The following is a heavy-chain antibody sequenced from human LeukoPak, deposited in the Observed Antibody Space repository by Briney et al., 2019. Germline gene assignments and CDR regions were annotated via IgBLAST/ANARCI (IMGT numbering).Heavy chain of an antibody. CDR1: GFTFSSYS. D-gene: IGHD2-15*01. J-gene: IGHJ4*02. CDR3: AKDPGYCSGGSCYTPFDY. V-gene: IGHV3-23*01. Sequence: QPGGSLRLSCAASGFTFSSYSMNWVRQAPGKGLEWVSAISGSGGSTYYADSVKGRFTISRDNSKNTLYLQMNSLRAEDTAVYYCAKDPGYCSGGSCYTPFDYWGQGTLVTVSS. CDR2: ISGSGGST.